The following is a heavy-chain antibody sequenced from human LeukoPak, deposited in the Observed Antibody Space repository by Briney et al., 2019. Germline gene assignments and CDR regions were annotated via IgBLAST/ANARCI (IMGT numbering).Heavy chain of an antibody. CDR3: AKCDIVVVPAAAITQTYYYYYGMDV. CDR1: GFTFSSYG. CDR2: ISYDGSNK. Sequence: GGSLRLSCAASGFTFSSYGMHWVRQAPGKGLEWVAVISYDGSNKYYADSVKGRFTISRDNSKNTLYLQMNSLRAEDTAAYYCAKCDIVVVPAAAITQTYYYYYGMDVWGQGTTVTVSS. V-gene: IGHV3-30*18. D-gene: IGHD2-2*01. J-gene: IGHJ6*02.